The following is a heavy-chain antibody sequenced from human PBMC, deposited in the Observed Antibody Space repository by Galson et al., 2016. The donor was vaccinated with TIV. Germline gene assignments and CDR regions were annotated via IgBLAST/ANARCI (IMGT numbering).Heavy chain of an antibody. CDR1: GGSVHSSSYF. CDR3: ARVVVLLELVWYFDL. V-gene: IGHV4-39*01. J-gene: IGHJ2*01. Sequence: ETLSLTCTVSGGSVHSSSYFWGWIRQPPGKGLEWIGNIFYTERTYYNPSLQSRVTMSVDTSTNQFSLRLSSVTAADTDVYYCARVVVLLELVWYFDLWGHGTLVTVSS. CDR2: IFYTERT. D-gene: IGHD2-8*01.